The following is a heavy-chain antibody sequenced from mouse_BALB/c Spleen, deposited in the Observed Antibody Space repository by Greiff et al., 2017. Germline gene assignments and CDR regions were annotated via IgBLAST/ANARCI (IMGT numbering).Heavy chain of an antibody. V-gene: IGHV1-9*01. CDR2: ILPGSGST. Sequence: VQLQQSGAELMKPGASVKISCKATGYTFSSYWIEWVKQRPGHGLEWIGEILPGSGSTNYNEKFKGKATFTADTSSNTAYMQLSSLTSEDSAVYYCTRGLLQGSGAMDYWGQGTSGTVSA. CDR1: GYTFSSYW. J-gene: IGHJ4*01. D-gene: IGHD2-3*01. CDR3: TRGLLQGSGAMDY.